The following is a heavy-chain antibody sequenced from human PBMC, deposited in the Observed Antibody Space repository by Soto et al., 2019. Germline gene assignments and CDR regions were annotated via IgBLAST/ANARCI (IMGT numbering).Heavy chain of an antibody. CDR3: ARVVSGLLWFGELTSSYWYFDL. CDR2: IYYSGST. Sequence: SETLSLTCTVSGGSISSGGYSWSWIRQHPGKGLEWIGYIYYSGSTYYNPSLKSRVTISVDTSKNQFSLKLSSVTAADTAVYYCARVVSGLLWFGELTSSYWYFDLWGRGTLVTVSS. D-gene: IGHD3-10*01. J-gene: IGHJ2*01. CDR1: GGSISSGGYS. V-gene: IGHV4-31*03.